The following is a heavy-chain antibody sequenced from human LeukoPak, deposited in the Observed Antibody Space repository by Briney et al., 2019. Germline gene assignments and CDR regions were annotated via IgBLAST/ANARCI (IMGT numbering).Heavy chain of an antibody. CDR2: MNPNSDYT. CDR3: ARTKVAGTAPWYFDL. CDR1: GYTFTSYD. V-gene: IGHV1-8*03. Sequence: ASVKVSCKASGYTFTSYDINWVRQATGQGLEWMGWMNPNSDYTAYALQFQGRVTITRNTSISTAYMELRSLRSDDTAVYYCARTKVAGTAPWYFDLWGRGTLVTVSS. D-gene: IGHD6-19*01. J-gene: IGHJ2*01.